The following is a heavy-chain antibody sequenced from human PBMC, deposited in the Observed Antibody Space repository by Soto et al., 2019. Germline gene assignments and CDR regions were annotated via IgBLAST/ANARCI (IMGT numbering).Heavy chain of an antibody. CDR1: GFTFDDYA. J-gene: IGHJ6*02. Sequence: SLRLSCAASGFTFDDYAMHWVRQAPGKGLEWVSGISWNSGSIGYADSVKGRFTISSDNAKNSLYLQMNSLRAEDTALYYCAKGSSSYDILTGYYYYYGMDVWGQGTTVTVSS. CDR3: AKGSSSYDILTGYYYYYGMDV. V-gene: IGHV3-9*01. CDR2: ISWNSGSI. D-gene: IGHD3-9*01.